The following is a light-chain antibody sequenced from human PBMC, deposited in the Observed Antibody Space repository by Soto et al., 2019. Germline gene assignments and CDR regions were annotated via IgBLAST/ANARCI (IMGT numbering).Light chain of an antibody. J-gene: IGKJ4*01. Sequence: EIVLTQSPGTLSLSPGERATLSCRASQTVSNNYLAWYQQRRGQPPRLLIYGASIRATGVPDRFSGSGSGIDFTLTITRLEPEDSAVYYCQQYGSSPLTFGGGTKVEIK. CDR2: GAS. CDR1: QTVSNNY. CDR3: QQYGSSPLT. V-gene: IGKV3-20*01.